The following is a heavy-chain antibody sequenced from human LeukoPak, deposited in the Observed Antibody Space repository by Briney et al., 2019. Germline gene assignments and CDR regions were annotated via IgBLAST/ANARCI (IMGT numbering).Heavy chain of an antibody. CDR2: IIPIFGTA. V-gene: IGHV1-69*13. D-gene: IGHD2-15*01. CDR3: ARGYCSGGSCPRYYYYYMDV. J-gene: IGHJ6*03. Sequence: ASVKVSCKASGGTFSSYAISWVRQAPGQGLEWMGGIIPIFGTANYAQKFQGRVTITADESTSTAYMELSSLRSEDTAVYYCARGYCSGGSCPRYYYYYMDVWGKGTTVTVSS. CDR1: GGTFSSYA.